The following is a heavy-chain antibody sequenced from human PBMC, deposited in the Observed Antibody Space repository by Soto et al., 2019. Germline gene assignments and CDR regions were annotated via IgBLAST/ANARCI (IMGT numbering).Heavy chain of an antibody. CDR1: DGSISSGGYY. D-gene: IGHD2-21*01. CDR2: IYYSGST. J-gene: IGHJ6*02. V-gene: IGHV4-31*03. Sequence: SETLSLTCTVSDGSISSGGYYWSWIRQHPGKGLEWIGYIYYSGSTYYNPSLKSRVTISVDTSKNQFSLKLRSVTAADTAVYYCARDLIYGMDVWGQGTTVTVSS. CDR3: ARDLIYGMDV.